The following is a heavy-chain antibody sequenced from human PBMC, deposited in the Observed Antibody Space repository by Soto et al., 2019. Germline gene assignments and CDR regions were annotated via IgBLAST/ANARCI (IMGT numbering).Heavy chain of an antibody. CDR2: FNPRSGAT. Sequence: ASVKVSCKASGYTFSAFYIHWFRQASGEGLQWMGVFNPRSGATEYVQKFQGRVTLTGDAPTSTVYMELSSLRSDDTATYYCAIVRKEFDIFTAYIMADFWGQGTQVTVSS. CDR3: AIVRKEFDIFTAYIMADF. D-gene: IGHD3-9*01. V-gene: IGHV1-46*03. J-gene: IGHJ4*02. CDR1: GYTFSAFY.